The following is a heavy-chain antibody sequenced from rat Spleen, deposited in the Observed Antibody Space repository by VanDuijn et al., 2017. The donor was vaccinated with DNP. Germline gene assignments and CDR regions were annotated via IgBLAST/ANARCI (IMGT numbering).Heavy chain of an antibody. CDR1: GFTFSRYW. CDR3: VRVGDYHDGGDGDVLDA. Sequence: EVQLVESGGGLVQPGRSLKLSCAASGFTFSRYWMYWIRQAPGKGLEWVASINTDGGSTYYGDSVKGRFTISRDNAKSTLYLQMNSLRSEDMATYYCVRVGDYHDGGDGDVLDAWGQGTSVTVSS. D-gene: IGHD1-12*02. J-gene: IGHJ4*01. CDR2: INTDGGST. V-gene: IGHV5-58*01.